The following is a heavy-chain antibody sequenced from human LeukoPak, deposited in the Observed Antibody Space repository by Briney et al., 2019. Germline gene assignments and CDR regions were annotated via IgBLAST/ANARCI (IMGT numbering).Heavy chain of an antibody. CDR2: IWYDGSNK. Sequence: GGSLRLSCAASGFTFSSYGMHWVRQAPGKGLEWVAGIWYDGSNKYYADSVKGRFTISRDNSKNTLYLQMNSLRAEDTAVYYCARDGPIRDYTGEALFDYWGQGTLVTVSS. CDR3: ARDGPIRDYTGEALFDY. D-gene: IGHD4-11*01. V-gene: IGHV3-33*01. CDR1: GFTFSSYG. J-gene: IGHJ4*02.